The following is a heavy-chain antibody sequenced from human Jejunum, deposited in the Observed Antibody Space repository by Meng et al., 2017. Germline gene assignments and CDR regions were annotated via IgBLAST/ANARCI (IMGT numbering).Heavy chain of an antibody. Sequence: QVQLVQSGAEVKKPGPSVKFSCKASGYTFTSYPMHWVRQAPGQGPEWMGWINAGNYNTDYSQKFQGRVTITRDTSASIIYMELNSLRSEDTAVYYCARGKNVMTAIGLDYRGQGSLVTVSS. CDR3: ARGKNVMTAIGLDY. V-gene: IGHV1-3*01. D-gene: IGHD2-21*02. J-gene: IGHJ4*02. CDR2: INAGNYNT. CDR1: GYTFTSYP.